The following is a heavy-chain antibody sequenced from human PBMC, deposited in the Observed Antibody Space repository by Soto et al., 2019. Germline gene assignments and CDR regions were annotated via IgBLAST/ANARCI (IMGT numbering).Heavy chain of an antibody. CDR1: GFTFSSFV. V-gene: IGHV3-30*18. CDR3: AKGRFDVVTISPFDH. Sequence: GGSRRRSCAASGFTFSSFVMHWVRQAPGKGLEWVAVISYDGTEENYADSVKGRATVSRDNSENTVYLQMNRLRGDDSAIYYCAKGRFDVVTISPFDHWGQGTLVTVSS. CDR2: ISYDGTEE. D-gene: IGHD3-3*02. J-gene: IGHJ4*01.